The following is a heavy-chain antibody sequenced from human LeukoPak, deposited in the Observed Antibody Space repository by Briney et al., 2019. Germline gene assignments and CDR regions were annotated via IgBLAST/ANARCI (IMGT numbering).Heavy chain of an antibody. CDR2: INSDGSST. CDR3: AKALDTAMVTCDY. J-gene: IGHJ4*02. Sequence: GGSLRLSCAASGFTFSSYWMHWVRQAPGKGLVWVSRINSDGSSTSYADSVKGRFTISRDNSKNTLYLQMNSLRAEDTAVYYCAKALDTAMVTCDYWGQGTLVTVSA. CDR1: GFTFSSYW. D-gene: IGHD5-18*01. V-gene: IGHV3-74*01.